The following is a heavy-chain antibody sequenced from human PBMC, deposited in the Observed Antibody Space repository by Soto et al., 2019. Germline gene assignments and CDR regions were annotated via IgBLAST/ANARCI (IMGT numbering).Heavy chain of an antibody. CDR1: GYSVSTYY. CDR2: INHSGST. V-gene: IGHV4-34*01. Sequence: SDTLSLTCTVSGYSVSTYYWTWIRQPPGKGLEWIGEINHSGSTNYNPSLKSRVTISVDTSKNQFSLKLSSVTAADTAVYYCAREIVGITMVRGVINYGMDVWGQGTTVS. J-gene: IGHJ6*02. D-gene: IGHD3-10*01. CDR3: AREIVGITMVRGVINYGMDV.